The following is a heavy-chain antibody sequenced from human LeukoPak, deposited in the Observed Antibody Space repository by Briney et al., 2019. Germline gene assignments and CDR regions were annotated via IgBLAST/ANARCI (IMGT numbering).Heavy chain of an antibody. CDR3: ARQTDSYYYDTTGYYPVGAFDI. J-gene: IGHJ3*02. CDR2: RYYSGYT. D-gene: IGHD3-22*01. CDR1: GGSISSYY. V-gene: IGHV4-59*08. Sequence: PSETLSLTCTVSGGSISSYYWGWIRQPPGKGLEWIGYRYYSGYTNYNPSLKSRVTISVDTSKNQFSLKLSSVTAADPAVYYCARQTDSYYYDTTGYYPVGAFDIWGQGTMVTVSS.